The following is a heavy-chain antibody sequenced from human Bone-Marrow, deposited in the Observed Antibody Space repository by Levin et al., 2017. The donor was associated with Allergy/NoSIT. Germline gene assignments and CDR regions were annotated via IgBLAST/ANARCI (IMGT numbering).Heavy chain of an antibody. V-gene: IGHV4-4*07. CDR1: GGSISSYY. D-gene: IGHD5-18*01. J-gene: IGHJ4*02. Sequence: ESLKISCTVSGGSISSYYWSWIRQPAGKGLEWIGRIYTSGSTNYNPSLKSRVTMSVDTSKNQFSLKLSSVTAADTAVYYCARAPPYSYGYGTFDYWGQGTLVTVSS. CDR2: IYTSGST. CDR3: ARAPPYSYGYGTFDY.